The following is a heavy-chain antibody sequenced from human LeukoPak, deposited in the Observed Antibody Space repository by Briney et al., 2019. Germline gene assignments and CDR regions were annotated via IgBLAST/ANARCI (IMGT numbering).Heavy chain of an antibody. V-gene: IGHV4-59*01. CDR2: IYYSGSA. Sequence: TTSETLSLTCTVSGGSISSYYWSWIRQPPGKGLEWIGYIYYSGSANYNPSLKSRVTISVDTSKNQFSLKLSPVTAADTAVYYCARSMVRGVIRYDYWGQGTLVTVSS. CDR3: ARSMVRGVIRYDY. CDR1: GGSISSYY. J-gene: IGHJ4*02. D-gene: IGHD3-10*01.